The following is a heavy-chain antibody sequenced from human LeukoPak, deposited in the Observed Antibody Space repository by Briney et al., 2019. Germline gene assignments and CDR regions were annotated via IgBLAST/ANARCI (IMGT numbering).Heavy chain of an antibody. CDR2: ISAYNGNT. Sequence: GASVKVSCKASGYTFTGYYMHWVRQAPGQGLEWMGWISAYNGNTNYAQKLQGRVTMTTDTSTSTAYMELRSLRSDDTAVYYCARDGEAYYDFWSGYPDAFDIWGQGTMVTVSS. V-gene: IGHV1-18*04. CDR3: ARDGEAYYDFWSGYPDAFDI. D-gene: IGHD3-3*01. CDR1: GYTFTGYY. J-gene: IGHJ3*02.